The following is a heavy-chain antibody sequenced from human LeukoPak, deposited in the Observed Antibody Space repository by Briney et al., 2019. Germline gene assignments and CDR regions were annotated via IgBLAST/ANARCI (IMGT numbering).Heavy chain of an antibody. Sequence: ASVKVSCKASGYTFTSYYMHWVRQAPGQGLEWMGIINPSGGSTSYAQKFQGRVTITRDTSASTAYMELSSLRSEDTAVYYCARDHNYVWGSYRPDYYFDYWGQGTLVTVSS. CDR3: ARDHNYVWGSYRPDYYFDY. CDR2: INPSGGST. V-gene: IGHV1-46*01. D-gene: IGHD3-16*02. J-gene: IGHJ4*02. CDR1: GYTFTSYY.